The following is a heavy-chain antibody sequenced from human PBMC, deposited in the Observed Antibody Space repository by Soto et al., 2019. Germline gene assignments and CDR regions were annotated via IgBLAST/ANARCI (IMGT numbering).Heavy chain of an antibody. CDR2: IRSSSAYI. J-gene: IGHJ3*02. Sequence: EVQLVESGGGLVKQGGSLRLSCAASGFTFSTYSMNWVRQPPGKGLEWVSSIRSSSAYIYYADSVKGRFTISRDNAKNSLYLKMNSLRAEDTAVYYCARGGGSPDALDIWGQGTMVTVSS. CDR3: ARGGGSPDALDI. CDR1: GFTFSTYS. V-gene: IGHV3-21*06. D-gene: IGHD6-25*01.